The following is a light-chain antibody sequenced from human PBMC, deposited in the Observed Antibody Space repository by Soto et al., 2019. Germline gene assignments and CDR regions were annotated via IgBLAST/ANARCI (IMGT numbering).Light chain of an antibody. CDR1: TSNIGNNY. CDR3: ATWDSSLRAYV. Sequence: QSVLTQPPSVSAAPGQTVTISCSGSTSNIGNNYVSWYQHLPGAAPKLLIYDYNRRPSAIPDRFSGSRSGTLATLGITGLQTGDEADYYCATWDSSLRAYVFGAGTKLTVL. CDR2: DYN. V-gene: IGLV1-51*01. J-gene: IGLJ1*01.